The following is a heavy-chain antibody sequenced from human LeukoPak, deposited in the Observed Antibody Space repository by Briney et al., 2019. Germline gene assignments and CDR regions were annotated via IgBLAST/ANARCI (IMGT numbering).Heavy chain of an antibody. V-gene: IGHV1-2*02. CDR2: INPNSGGT. CDR3: ARNADSYGHGDWFDP. J-gene: IGHJ5*02. Sequence: ASVTVSCKASGYTFTGYYMHWVRQAPGQGLEWMGWINPNSGGTNYAQRFQGRVTMTRDTSISTAYMELSRLRYDDTALYYCARNADSYGHGDWFDPWGQGTLVTVSS. D-gene: IGHD5-18*01. CDR1: GYTFTGYY.